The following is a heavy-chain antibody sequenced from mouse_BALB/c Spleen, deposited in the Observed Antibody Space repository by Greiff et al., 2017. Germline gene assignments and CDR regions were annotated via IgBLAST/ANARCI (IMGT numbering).Heavy chain of an antibody. D-gene: IGHD1-1*01. CDR3: ARGGIYYGSSYYWYFDV. CDR1: GYSFTSYY. CDR2: IFPGSGNT. V-gene: IGHV1-66*01. J-gene: IGHJ1*01. Sequence: QVQLQQSGPELVKPGASVKISCKASGYSFTSYYIHWVKQRPGQGLEWIGWIFPGSGNTKYNEKFKGKATLTADTSSSTAYMQLSSLTSEDSAVYFCARGGIYYGSSYYWYFDVWGAGTTVTVSS.